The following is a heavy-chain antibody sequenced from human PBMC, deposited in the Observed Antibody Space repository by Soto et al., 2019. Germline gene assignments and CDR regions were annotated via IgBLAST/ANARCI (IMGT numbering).Heavy chain of an antibody. CDR1: GYTFTSYA. D-gene: IGHD2-21*02. CDR3: ARAWVVVTAPDY. V-gene: IGHV1-3*05. Sequence: QVQLVQSGAEEKKPGASVKVSCKASGYTFTSYAMHWVRQAPGQRLEWMGWINAGNGNTKYSQKFQGRVPITRDTSASTAYMELSSLRSEDTAVYYCARAWVVVTAPDYWGQGPLVTVSS. J-gene: IGHJ4*02. CDR2: INAGNGNT.